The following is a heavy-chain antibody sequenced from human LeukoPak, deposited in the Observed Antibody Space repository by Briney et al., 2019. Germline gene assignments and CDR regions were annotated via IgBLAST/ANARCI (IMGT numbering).Heavy chain of an antibody. J-gene: IGHJ4*02. CDR3: ARGRGGSGDRVIFDI. CDR1: GHSIRSGSY. D-gene: IGHD1-26*01. Sequence: PSETLSFTCDVSGHSIRSGSYWGWIRQPPGKGLEWIGSIYHSGNTYYNSSLKSRLIISVDTSKNQISLKLSSVAAADTAIYYCARGRGGSGDRVIFDIWGQGTLVTISS. CDR2: IYHSGNT. V-gene: IGHV4-38-2*01.